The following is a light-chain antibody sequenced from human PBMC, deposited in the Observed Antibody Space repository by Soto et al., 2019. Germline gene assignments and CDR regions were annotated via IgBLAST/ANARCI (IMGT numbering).Light chain of an antibody. J-gene: IGKJ1*01. CDR1: QSISSW. CDR2: HAS. Sequence: DIQMTQSPSTLSASVGDRVTITCRASQSISSWLAWYQQKPGKAPNLLIYHASSLESGVPSRFSGSGSGTEFTLTISSLQPDGFATYYCQQYNSYSTFGQGTKVEIK. V-gene: IGKV1-5*01. CDR3: QQYNSYST.